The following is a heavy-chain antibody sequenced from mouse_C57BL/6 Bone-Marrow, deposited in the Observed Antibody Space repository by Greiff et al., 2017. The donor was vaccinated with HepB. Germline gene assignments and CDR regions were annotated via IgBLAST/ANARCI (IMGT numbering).Heavy chain of an antibody. CDR3: TNYGYGGRDY. Sequence: VQLQQSGAELVRPGASVKLSCTASGFNIKDYYMHWVKQRPEQGLEWVGRIDPEDGDTEYAPKFQGKATMTADTSSNTAYLQLSSLTSEDTAVYYCTNYGYGGRDYWGQGTSVTVSS. J-gene: IGHJ4*01. D-gene: IGHD2-2*01. V-gene: IGHV14-1*01. CDR1: GFNIKDYY. CDR2: IDPEDGDT.